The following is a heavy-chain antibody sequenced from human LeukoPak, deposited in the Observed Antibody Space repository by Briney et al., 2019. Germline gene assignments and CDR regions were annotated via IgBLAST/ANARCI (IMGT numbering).Heavy chain of an antibody. CDR2: IYSSGST. V-gene: IGHV4-4*07. J-gene: IGHJ6*02. CDR3: AREGYYGSGSYSLMDV. CDR1: GGSISGYY. D-gene: IGHD3-10*01. Sequence: SETLSLTCTVSGGSISGYYWNWVRQPAGKGLEWIGRIYSSGSTNYNPSLKSRVTMSVATSKNQFSLKPSSVTAADTAVYYCAREGYYGSGSYSLMDVWGQGTTVTVSS.